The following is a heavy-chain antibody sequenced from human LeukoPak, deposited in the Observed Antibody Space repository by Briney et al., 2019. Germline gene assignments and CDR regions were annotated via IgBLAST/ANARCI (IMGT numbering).Heavy chain of an antibody. J-gene: IGHJ4*02. Sequence: SETLSLTCTVSGGSISSYYWSWIRQPPGKGLEWIGYTYDSGSTNYNPSLKSRVTISVDTSKNQFSLKLSSVTAADTAVYYCARERYSGSYYFIDYWGQGTLVTVSS. D-gene: IGHD1-26*01. CDR2: TYDSGST. CDR1: GGSISSYY. V-gene: IGHV4-59*01. CDR3: ARERYSGSYYFIDY.